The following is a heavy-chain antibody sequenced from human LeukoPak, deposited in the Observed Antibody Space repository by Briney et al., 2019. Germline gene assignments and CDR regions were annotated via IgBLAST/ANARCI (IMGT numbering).Heavy chain of an antibody. CDR3: ARHGSSYSFDC. J-gene: IGHJ4*02. CDR1: GFTFSSYA. CDR2: ISYSGST. Sequence: GSLRLSCAASGFTFSSYAMSWVRQAPGKGLEWIDYISYSGSTNYNPSLKSRVTMSVDTSKNQFSLRLSSVTAADTAVYYCARHGSSYSFDCWGQGTLVTVSS. D-gene: IGHD6-13*01. V-gene: IGHV4-59*08.